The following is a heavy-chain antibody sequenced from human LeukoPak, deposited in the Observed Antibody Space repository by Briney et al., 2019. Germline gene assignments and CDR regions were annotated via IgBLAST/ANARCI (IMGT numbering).Heavy chain of an antibody. CDR3: ARVMTAITNWFDP. CDR1: GFPFSSYA. CDR2: IFSDGST. Sequence: GGSLRLSCSASGFPFSSYAMHWDRQAPGMGLEWVSVIFSDGSTYYADSVKGRFTISRDNSKNTLYLQMNNLRAEDTAVYYCARVMTAITNWFDPWGQGTLVTVSS. V-gene: IGHV3-66*01. D-gene: IGHD2-21*02. J-gene: IGHJ5*02.